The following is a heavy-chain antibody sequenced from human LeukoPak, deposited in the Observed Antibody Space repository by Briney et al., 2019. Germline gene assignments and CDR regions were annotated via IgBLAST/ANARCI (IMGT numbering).Heavy chain of an antibody. CDR1: GGSLTNYF. Sequence: SETLSLTCAVYGGSLTNYFWSWIRQPPGKGLAWIGEINHSGSSYYKPPLLSRVTISVDTSKNQFSLKLSSVTAADMAVYYCARPRGYYGSSGWDYWGQGTLVTVSS. CDR3: ARPRGYYGSSGWDY. V-gene: IGHV4-34*01. CDR2: INHSGSS. D-gene: IGHD3-22*01. J-gene: IGHJ4*02.